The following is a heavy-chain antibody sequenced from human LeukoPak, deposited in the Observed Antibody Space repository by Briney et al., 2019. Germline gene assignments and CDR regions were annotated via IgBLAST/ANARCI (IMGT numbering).Heavy chain of an antibody. CDR1: GFTFSGST. Sequence: GGSLRLSCAASGFTFSGSTMHWVRQASGKGLEWVGCIRSKANSYATAYAASVKGRFTISRDDSKNMAYLQMNSLKTEDTAVYYCISLDYYGSGSLDWGQGTLVTVSS. CDR3: ISLDYYGSGSLD. J-gene: IGHJ4*02. CDR2: IRSKANSYAT. V-gene: IGHV3-73*01. D-gene: IGHD3-10*01.